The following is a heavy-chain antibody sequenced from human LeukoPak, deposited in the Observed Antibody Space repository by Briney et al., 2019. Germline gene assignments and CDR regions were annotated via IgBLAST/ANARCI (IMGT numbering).Heavy chain of an antibody. CDR3: ARARGYYDNSGHENFDY. D-gene: IGHD3-22*01. Sequence: PSETLSLTCTVSGGSIRSSYWSWIRQPPGKGLEWIGCTYNSGSTKYNPSLKSRVTISEDTSKNQFSLKLSSVTAADTAVYYCARARGYYDNSGHENFDYWGRGTLVTVSS. CDR2: TYNSGST. CDR1: GGSIRSSY. V-gene: IGHV4-59*01. J-gene: IGHJ4*02.